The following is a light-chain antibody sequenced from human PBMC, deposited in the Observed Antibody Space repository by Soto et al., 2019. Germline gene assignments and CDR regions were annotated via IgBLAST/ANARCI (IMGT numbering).Light chain of an antibody. CDR1: NFNIEKKY. CDR3: AAWHDSVSGPA. V-gene: IGLV1-47*01. CDR2: RNN. J-gene: IGLJ2*01. Sequence: QSVLTQPPSASGTPGQRVTISCSGSNFNIEKKYVYWYQQVPGTAPKLLMYRNNQRPSGVPDRFSGSKSGTSASLAISGLRSEDEAYYYCAAWHDSVSGPAFGGGTKVTVL.